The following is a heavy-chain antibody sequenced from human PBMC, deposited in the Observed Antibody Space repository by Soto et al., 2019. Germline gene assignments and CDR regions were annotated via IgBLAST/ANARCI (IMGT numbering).Heavy chain of an antibody. J-gene: IGHJ4*02. D-gene: IGHD6-6*01. CDR2: MNQDGSQK. V-gene: IGHV3-7*01. Sequence: EVQLVESGGGLVQPGGSLRLSCAASGFVFSSYWMSWVRQAPGKGLEWVANMNQDGSQKYYVDSVKGRFTISRDNAKNSLFLQMNSLRPEDTSVYYCAISSTARGGFDCWGQGTLVTVSS. CDR3: AISSTARGGFDC. CDR1: GFVFSSYW.